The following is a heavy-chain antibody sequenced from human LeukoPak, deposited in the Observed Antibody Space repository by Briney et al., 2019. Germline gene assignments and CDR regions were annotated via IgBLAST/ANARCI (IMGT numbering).Heavy chain of an antibody. CDR3: AELGITMIGGF. CDR1: GFTFSSYE. V-gene: IGHV3-48*03. D-gene: IGHD3-10*02. CDR2: ISSSGSTI. J-gene: IGHJ6*04. Sequence: PGGSLRLSCAASGFTFSSYEMNWVRQAPGEGLEWVSYISSSGSTIYYADSVKGRFTISRDNAKNSLYLQMNSLRAEDTAVYYCAELGITMIGGFWGKGTMVTISS.